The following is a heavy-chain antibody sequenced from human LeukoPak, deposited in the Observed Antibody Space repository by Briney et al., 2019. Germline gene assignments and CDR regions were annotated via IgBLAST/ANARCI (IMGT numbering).Heavy chain of an antibody. CDR1: GFPFSSYA. CDR2: ISYDGSNQ. V-gene: IGHV3-30*04. CDR3: ASLHDRNYYSMDV. J-gene: IGHJ6*03. Sequence: GGSLRLSCAASGFPFSSYAMHWVRQAPGKGLEGVAVISYDGSNQYYAYSVKARFTISRDNAKNSLYLQMNSLRAEDAAVYYCASLHDRNYYSMDVWGKGTTVTVSS.